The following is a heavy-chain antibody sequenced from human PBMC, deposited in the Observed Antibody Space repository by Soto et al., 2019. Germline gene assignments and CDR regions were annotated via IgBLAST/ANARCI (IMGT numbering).Heavy chain of an antibody. CDR1: GGSISSYY. CDR2: IYYSGST. CDR3: ARGILGYCSGGSCYRPDYFEY. J-gene: IGHJ4*02. V-gene: IGHV4-59*01. Sequence: PSETLSLTCTVSGGSISSYYWSWIRQPPGKGLEWIGYIYYSGSTNYNPSLKSRVTISVDTSKNQFSLKLSSVTAADTAVYYCARGILGYCSGGSCYRPDYFEYWGQGTLVTVSS. D-gene: IGHD2-15*01.